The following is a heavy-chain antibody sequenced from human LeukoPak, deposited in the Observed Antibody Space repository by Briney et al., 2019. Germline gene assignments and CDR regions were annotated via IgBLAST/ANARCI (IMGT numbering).Heavy chain of an antibody. D-gene: IGHD6-19*01. CDR2: ISGSGCSA. V-gene: IGHV3-23*01. CDR3: AKTQGYSSAYYYFDY. J-gene: IGHJ4*02. Sequence: PGGSLRLSCAASGFTFTTYAMSWVRHAPGKGLEWVSDISGSGCSAYYADSVKGRFTISRDNSKNTLYLQMNSLRAEDTAVYYCAKTQGYSSAYYYFDYWGQGTLVTVSS. CDR1: GFTFTTYA.